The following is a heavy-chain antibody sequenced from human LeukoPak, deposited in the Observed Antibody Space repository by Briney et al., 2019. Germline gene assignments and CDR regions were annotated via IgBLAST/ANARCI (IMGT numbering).Heavy chain of an antibody. V-gene: IGHV3-23*01. D-gene: IGHD4-23*01. Sequence: GRSLRLSCAASGFTLSSYAMNWVRQAPGKGLEWVSGIGNGGGTSYADSVKGRFTISRDNSKNMLYLQMSSLRADDTAAYYCAKGAGGYIDCWGQGTLVTVSS. CDR1: GFTLSSYA. CDR3: AKGAGGYIDC. CDR2: IGNGGGT. J-gene: IGHJ4*02.